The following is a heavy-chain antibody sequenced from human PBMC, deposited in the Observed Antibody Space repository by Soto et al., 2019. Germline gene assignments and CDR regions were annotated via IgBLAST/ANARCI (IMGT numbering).Heavy chain of an antibody. Sequence: QVQLVQSGAEVKKPGSSVKVSCKESGGTFSSYAIAWVRQAPGQGLEWRGGIVPIFGVANYAHKFQGRVAITADEATNTAYMELSSLRADDTAVYYCAKAAQTRYNWNDLGNWVDPWGQGTLVTVSS. CDR2: IVPIFGVA. CDR3: AKAAQTRYNWNDLGNWVDP. V-gene: IGHV1-69*01. J-gene: IGHJ5*02. D-gene: IGHD1-1*01. CDR1: GGTFSSYA.